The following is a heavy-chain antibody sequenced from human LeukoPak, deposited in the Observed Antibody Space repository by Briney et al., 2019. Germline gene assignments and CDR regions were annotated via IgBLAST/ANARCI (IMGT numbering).Heavy chain of an antibody. V-gene: IGHV4-59*01. D-gene: IGHD4-11*01. CDR1: GGSISSYY. Sequence: PSETLSLTCTVSGGSISSYYWSWIRQPPGKGLEWIGYIYYSGSTNYNPSLKSRVTISVDTSKNQFSLKLSFVTAADTAVYYCARATVTTNYYYGMDVWGQGTTVTVSS. CDR3: ARATVTTNYYYGMDV. J-gene: IGHJ6*02. CDR2: IYYSGST.